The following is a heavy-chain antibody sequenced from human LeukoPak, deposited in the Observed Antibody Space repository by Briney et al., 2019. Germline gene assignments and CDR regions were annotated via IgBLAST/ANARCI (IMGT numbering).Heavy chain of an antibody. V-gene: IGHV1-8*03. CDR3: ARANKVRYGTLFSHASFDY. CDR1: GYTFTSYD. D-gene: IGHD2-8*01. CDR2: MNPNSGNT. J-gene: IGHJ4*02. Sequence: ASVKVSCKASGYTFTSYDINWVRQATGQGLEWMGWMNPNSGNTGYAQKFQGRVTITRNTSISTAYMELSSLRSEDTAVYYCARANKVRYGTLFSHASFDYWGQGTLVTVSS.